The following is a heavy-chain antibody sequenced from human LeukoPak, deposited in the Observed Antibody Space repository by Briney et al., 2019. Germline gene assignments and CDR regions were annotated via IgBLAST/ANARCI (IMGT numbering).Heavy chain of an antibody. J-gene: IGHJ4*02. CDR2: ISGSGGST. D-gene: IGHD3-3*01. CDR1: GFRFSSYA. V-gene: IGHV3-23*01. Sequence: PGGSLRLSCGASGFRFSSYAMSWVRQAPGKGLEWVSSISGSGGSTYYTDSVKGRFAISRDNSKSTLYLQMNSPGTDDTALYYCVKGGQNYDFWRFDYWGQGTLVTASS. CDR3: VKGGQNYDFWRFDY.